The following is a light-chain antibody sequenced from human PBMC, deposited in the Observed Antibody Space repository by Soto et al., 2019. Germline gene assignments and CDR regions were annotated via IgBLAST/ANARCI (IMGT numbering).Light chain of an antibody. CDR3: QQYGSSPPT. J-gene: IGKJ1*01. CDR2: GAS. V-gene: IGKV3-20*01. CDR1: QSVSSNY. Sequence: IVLTQSPGTLFLSPGERATLSCRASQSVSSNYLAWYQQRPGQAPRLLIFGASSRATGIPDRFSGSGSGADFTLTISRLEPEDFAVYYCQQYGSSPPTFGQGTKVDI.